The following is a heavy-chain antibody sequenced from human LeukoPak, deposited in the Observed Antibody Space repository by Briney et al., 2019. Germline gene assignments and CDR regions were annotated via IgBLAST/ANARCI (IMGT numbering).Heavy chain of an antibody. CDR3: AREGQRLALDY. CDR1: GFTFSSYA. CDR2: ISYDGSNI. V-gene: IGHV3-30*04. D-gene: IGHD6-19*01. J-gene: IGHJ4*02. Sequence: GGSLRLSCAASGFTFSSYAMHWVRQAPGKGLEWVAVISYDGSNIYYADSVKGRFTISRDNSKNTLYLQMNSLRAEDTAVYYCAREGQRLALDYWGQGTLVTVSS.